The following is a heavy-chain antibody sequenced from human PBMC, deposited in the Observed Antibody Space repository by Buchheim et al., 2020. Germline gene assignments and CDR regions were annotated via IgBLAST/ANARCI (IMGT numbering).Heavy chain of an antibody. J-gene: IGHJ5*02. Sequence: QVQLQESGPGLVKPSETLSLTCTVSGGSISSYYWSWIRQPPGKGLEWIGYIYYSGSTNYNPSLKSRVTISVDTSKNQFSLKLSSVTAADTAVYYCARSGVVGATIDPWGQGTL. CDR3: ARSGVVGATIDP. D-gene: IGHD1-26*01. CDR2: IYYSGST. V-gene: IGHV4-59*08. CDR1: GGSISSYY.